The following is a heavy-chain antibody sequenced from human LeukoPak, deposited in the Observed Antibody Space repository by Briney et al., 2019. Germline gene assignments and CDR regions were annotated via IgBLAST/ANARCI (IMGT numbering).Heavy chain of an antibody. Sequence: SPTLSLTCAVSGGSISSGGYSWSWIRQPPGKGLEWIGYIYHSGSTYYNPSLKSRVTISVDRSKNQFSLKLSSVTAADTAVYYCARVDSGSYYFDYWGQGTLVTVSS. J-gene: IGHJ4*02. CDR3: ARVDSGSYYFDY. D-gene: IGHD1-26*01. V-gene: IGHV4-30-2*01. CDR1: GGSISSGGYS. CDR2: IYHSGST.